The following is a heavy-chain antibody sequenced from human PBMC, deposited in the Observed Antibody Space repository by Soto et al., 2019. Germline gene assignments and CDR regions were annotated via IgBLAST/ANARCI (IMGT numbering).Heavy chain of an antibody. V-gene: IGHV4-31*03. CDR1: GASVSGDGSY. D-gene: IGHD6-19*01. CDR3: ARDLGSEQWFFDN. J-gene: IGHJ4*02. CDR2: IHNSGST. Sequence: QVQLQESGPGLVKPSQTLSLTCLVSGASVSGDGSYCSWIRQHPGKGLEFIGYIHNSGSTYSNPSLGKRVAMSIDTSKNQFSLRLSSVTAADSAVYFCARDLGSEQWFFDNWGQGILVTVSS.